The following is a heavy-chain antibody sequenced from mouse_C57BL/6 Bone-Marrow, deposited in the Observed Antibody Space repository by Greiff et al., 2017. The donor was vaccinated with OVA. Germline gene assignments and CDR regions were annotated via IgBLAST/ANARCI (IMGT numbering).Heavy chain of an antibody. CDR2: INPSTGGT. V-gene: IGHV1-42*01. D-gene: IGHD2-3*01. Sequence: EVQLVESGPELVKPGASVKISCKASGYSFTGYYMNWVKQSPEKSLEWIGEINPSTGGTTYNQKFKAKATLTVDKSSSTAYMQLKSLTSEDSAVYYCARWLLDYWGQGTTLTVSS. J-gene: IGHJ2*01. CDR1: GYSFTGYY. CDR3: ARWLLDY.